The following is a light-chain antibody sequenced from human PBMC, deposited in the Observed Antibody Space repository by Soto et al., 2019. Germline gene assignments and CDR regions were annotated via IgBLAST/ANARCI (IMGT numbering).Light chain of an antibody. CDR2: DSS. CDR1: LNFSSNY. CDR3: QQRSVWPLT. J-gene: IGKJ4*01. V-gene: IGKV3D-20*02. Sequence: DIVLTQSPGTLSLSPGDRATLSCRASLNFSSNYLTWYQQKPGQAPRLLIYDSSNRATGIPARFSGSGSGTDFSLIISSLEPEDFAVYYCQQRSVWPLTFGGGTRVEIK.